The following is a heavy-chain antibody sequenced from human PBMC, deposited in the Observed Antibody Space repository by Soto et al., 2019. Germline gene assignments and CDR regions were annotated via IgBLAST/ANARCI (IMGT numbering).Heavy chain of an antibody. CDR2: IWYDGSNK. CDR3: ARASSYRRGPRPDYYYGMDV. Sequence: GGSLRLSSAASGFTFSSYGMHWVRQAPGKGLEWVAVIWYDGSNKYYADSVKGRFTISRDNSKNTLYPQMNSLRAEDTAVYYCARASSYRRGPRPDYYYGMDVWGQGTTVTVSS. CDR1: GFTFSSYG. J-gene: IGHJ6*02. D-gene: IGHD4-4*01. V-gene: IGHV3-33*01.